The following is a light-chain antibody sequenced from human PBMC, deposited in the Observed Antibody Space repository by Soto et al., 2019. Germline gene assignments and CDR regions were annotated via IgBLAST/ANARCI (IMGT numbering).Light chain of an antibody. CDR1: SSDVGGYNY. Sequence: QSVLTQPASVSGAPGQSITISCTGTSSDVGGYNYVSWYQPHPGKAPKLMIYDVSNRPSGVSTRFSGSKSGNTAALTISGLQAEDEADYYCSSYTRSSTLVFGGGTKLTVL. J-gene: IGLJ2*01. V-gene: IGLV2-14*01. CDR3: SSYTRSSTLV. CDR2: DVS.